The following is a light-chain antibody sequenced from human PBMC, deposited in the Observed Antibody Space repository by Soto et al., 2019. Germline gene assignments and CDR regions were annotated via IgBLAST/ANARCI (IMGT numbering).Light chain of an antibody. V-gene: IGKV1-33*01. CDR3: QQYDNLPLT. CDR1: QNIRNW. Sequence: DIQMTQSPSTLSASVGDSVTITCRASQNIRNWLAWYQQKPGKAPKLLIYDASNLETGVPSRFSGSGSGTDFTFTISSLQPEHIATYYCQQYDNLPLTFGGGTRLEIK. J-gene: IGKJ5*01. CDR2: DAS.